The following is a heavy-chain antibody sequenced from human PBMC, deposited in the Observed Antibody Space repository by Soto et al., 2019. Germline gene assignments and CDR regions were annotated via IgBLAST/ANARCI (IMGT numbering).Heavy chain of an antibody. CDR1: GYKFTDYY. CDR3: ARAPGIPGRYWYFDL. CDR2: VNPKRGDA. J-gene: IGHJ2*01. V-gene: IGHV1-2*04. D-gene: IGHD1-20*01. Sequence: QVLLVQSGAEVKKPGASVKVSCKASGYKFTDYYIHWVRQAPGQGPEWMGWVNPKRGDAVYAQKFQGWVTMTRDTATTTAYLEVNSLKSDDTDIYYCARAPGIPGRYWYFDLWGRGTLVTVSS.